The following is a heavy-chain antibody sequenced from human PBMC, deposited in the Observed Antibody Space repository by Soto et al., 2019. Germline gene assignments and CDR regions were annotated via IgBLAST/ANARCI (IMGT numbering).Heavy chain of an antibody. D-gene: IGHD1-1*01. J-gene: IGHJ6*03. CDR1: GGSISSYY. Sequence: PSETLSLTCPVSGGSISSYYWSWIRQPPGKGLEWIGYIYYSGSTNYNPSLKSRVTISVDTSKNQFSLKLSSVTAADTAVYYCARDRKVRLNWKAGYYYYMDVWGKGTTVTVSS. V-gene: IGHV4-59*01. CDR2: IYYSGST. CDR3: ARDRKVRLNWKAGYYYYMDV.